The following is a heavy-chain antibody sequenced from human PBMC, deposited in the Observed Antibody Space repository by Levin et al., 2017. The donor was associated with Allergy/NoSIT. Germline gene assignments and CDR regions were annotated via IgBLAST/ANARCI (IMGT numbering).Heavy chain of an antibody. CDR2: IYSGGST. V-gene: IGHV3-66*01. CDR1: GFTVSSYY. CDR3: ARDHPRLGYTDDDGMDV. D-gene: IGHD5-18*01. Sequence: PGESLKISCAASGFTVSSYYMSWVRQAPGKGLDWVSVIYSGGSTYYADSVKGRFTISRDNSKNTLYLQMNSLRAEDTAVYYCARDHPRLGYTDDDGMDVWGQGTTVTVSS. J-gene: IGHJ6*02.